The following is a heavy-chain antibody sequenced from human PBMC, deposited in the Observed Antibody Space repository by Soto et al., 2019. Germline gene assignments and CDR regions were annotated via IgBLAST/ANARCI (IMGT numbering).Heavy chain of an antibody. CDR1: GFTFSSYG. CDR3: ARGGIEEDIVVVPAAHLWYYGMDV. Sequence: SVGSLRLSCAASGFTFSSYGMHWVRQAPGKGLEWVAVIWYDGSNKYYADSVKGRFTISRDNSKNTLYLQMNSLRAEDTAVYYCARGGIEEDIVVVPAAHLWYYGMDVWGQGTTVTVSS. D-gene: IGHD2-2*01. V-gene: IGHV3-33*01. J-gene: IGHJ6*02. CDR2: IWYDGSNK.